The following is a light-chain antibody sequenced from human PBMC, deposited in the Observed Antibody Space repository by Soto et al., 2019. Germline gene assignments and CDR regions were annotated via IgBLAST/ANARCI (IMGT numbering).Light chain of an antibody. V-gene: IGKV3-20*01. CDR1: SDNSSY. CDR3: RQDGNSPPLS. J-gene: IGKJ2*03. Sequence: SDNSSYLAWYQQKPGQAPRLLINGASSRATGIPDRFSGSGSGTDFTLTISRLEPEDFAVHYCRQDGNSPPLSFG. CDR2: GAS.